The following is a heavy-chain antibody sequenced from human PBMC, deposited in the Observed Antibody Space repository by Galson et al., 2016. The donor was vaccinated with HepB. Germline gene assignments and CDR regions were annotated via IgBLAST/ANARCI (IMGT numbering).Heavy chain of an antibody. V-gene: IGHV4-59*01. D-gene: IGHD6-13*01. CDR1: GGSISAYY. J-gene: IGHJ2*01. Sequence: ETLSLTCTVSGGSISAYYWIWIRQPPGKGLEWIGYIHDSGTTKYKPSLSSRLTMSIDTSKKQFSLKVRYVTAAYTAVYYCARGSTCDWHYDLWGRGTLVTVSS. CDR2: IHDSGTT. CDR3: ARGSTCDWHYDL.